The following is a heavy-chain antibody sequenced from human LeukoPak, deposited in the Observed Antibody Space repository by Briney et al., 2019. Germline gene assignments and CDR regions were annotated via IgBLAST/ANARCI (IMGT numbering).Heavy chain of an antibody. Sequence: GGSLSLSCAASGFTFSSYSMNWVRQAPGKGREWVSSIRGGSGYIFYADSMKGRFTISRDNAKNSLYLEMNSLRAEDTAVYYCARDGKGCSGGTCYVDCWGQGTLVTVSS. D-gene: IGHD2-15*01. CDR1: GFTFSSYS. V-gene: IGHV3-21*01. J-gene: IGHJ4*02. CDR2: IRGGSGYI. CDR3: ARDGKGCSGGTCYVDC.